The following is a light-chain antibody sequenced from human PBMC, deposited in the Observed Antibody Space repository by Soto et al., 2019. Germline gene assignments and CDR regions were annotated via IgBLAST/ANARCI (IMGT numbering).Light chain of an antibody. V-gene: IGKV3-20*01. Sequence: EIVLTQSPGTLPLSPGERVTLSCRASQSVSRSYLAWYQQKPGQAPRLLIYGASSRATGIPDRFSGSGCGTEFTLIISRMEHQEFAVYYCQQYDSSPRTFGQGTKVEIK. CDR1: QSVSRSY. CDR2: GAS. J-gene: IGKJ1*01. CDR3: QQYDSSPRT.